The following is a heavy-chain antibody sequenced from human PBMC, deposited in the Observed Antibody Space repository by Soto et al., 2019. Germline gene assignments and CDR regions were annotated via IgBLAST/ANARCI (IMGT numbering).Heavy chain of an antibody. CDR1: EFTFSNYW. J-gene: IGHJ4*02. CDR2: TNGDGSTT. V-gene: IGHV3-74*01. D-gene: IGHD1-7*01. Sequence: EVQLVESGGGLVQPGGSLRLSCVASEFTFSNYWMHWVRQAPGKGLEWVSGTNGDGSTTNYADSVKGRFTISRDNAKNMVYLQMNSLRVEDTAVYYCARDNWNSYWGQGTLVTVSS. CDR3: ARDNWNSY.